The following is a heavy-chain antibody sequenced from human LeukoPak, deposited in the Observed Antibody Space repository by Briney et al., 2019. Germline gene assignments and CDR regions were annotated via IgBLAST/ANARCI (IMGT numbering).Heavy chain of an antibody. CDR2: INPSGSST. D-gene: IGHD3-3*01. V-gene: IGHV1-46*01. CDR1: GFRFTSYY. J-gene: IGHJ4*02. CDR3: ASAITIYGVVDY. Sequence: GASVKVSCKASGFRFTSYYMHWVRQAPGQGLEWMGLINPSGSSTSYTQKFQGRGTMTRDMSTSTVNLELNSLRAEDTAVYYCASAITIYGVVDYWGQGTLVTVSS.